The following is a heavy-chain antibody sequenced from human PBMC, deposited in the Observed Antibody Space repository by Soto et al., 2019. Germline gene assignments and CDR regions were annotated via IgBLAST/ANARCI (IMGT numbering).Heavy chain of an antibody. Sequence: GASLKVSCKASGYTFTGYYMHWVRQAPGQGLEWMGWINANRGGTNYAQAFQDRVTMTRDTSISTVYMELSRLRSDDTAVYYCARHNGDSGHDDVDYWGQGTLVTVSS. CDR1: GYTFTGYY. J-gene: IGHJ4*02. CDR3: ARHNGDSGHDDVDY. D-gene: IGHD5-12*01. V-gene: IGHV1-2*02. CDR2: INANRGGT.